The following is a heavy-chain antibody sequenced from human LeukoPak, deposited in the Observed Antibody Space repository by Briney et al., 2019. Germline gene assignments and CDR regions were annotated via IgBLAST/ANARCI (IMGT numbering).Heavy chain of an antibody. CDR3: ARHSGSSSWYYYYYYYMDV. J-gene: IGHJ6*03. V-gene: IGHV4-39*01. CDR2: IYYSGST. D-gene: IGHD6-13*01. CDR1: GGSISSSSYY. Sequence: PSETLSLTCTVSGGSISSSSYYRGWIRQPPGKGLEWIGSIYYSGSTYYNPSLKSRVTISVDTSKNQFSLKLSSVTAADTAVYYCARHSGSSSWYYYYYYYMDVWGKGTTVTISS.